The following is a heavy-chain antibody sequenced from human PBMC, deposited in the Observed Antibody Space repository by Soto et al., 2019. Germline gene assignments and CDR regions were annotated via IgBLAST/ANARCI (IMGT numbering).Heavy chain of an antibody. CDR1: GFTFDYYA. V-gene: IGHV3-9*01. J-gene: IGHJ1*01. D-gene: IGHD6-13*01. Sequence: PGGSLILSCAASGFTFDYYAMHWVRQVPGKGLEWVSGINWNSGSIGYGDSVKGRFAISRDNAKNSLHLQMNSLSAEDTAFYYCVKDESINWYSGHFRHWGQGTLVTVSS. CDR2: INWNSGSI. CDR3: VKDESINWYSGHFRH.